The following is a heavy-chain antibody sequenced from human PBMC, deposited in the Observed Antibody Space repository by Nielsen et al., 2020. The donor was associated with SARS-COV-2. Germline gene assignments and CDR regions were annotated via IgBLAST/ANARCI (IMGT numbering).Heavy chain of an antibody. Sequence: VRQAPGKGLEWVSIISGSGGSTYYADSVKGRFTISRDNSKNTLYLQMNSLRAEDTAVYYCARDQRGYSSSGLYYYYMDVWGKGTTVTVSS. J-gene: IGHJ6*03. V-gene: IGHV3-23*01. D-gene: IGHD6-13*01. CDR3: ARDQRGYSSSGLYYYYMDV. CDR2: ISGSGGST.